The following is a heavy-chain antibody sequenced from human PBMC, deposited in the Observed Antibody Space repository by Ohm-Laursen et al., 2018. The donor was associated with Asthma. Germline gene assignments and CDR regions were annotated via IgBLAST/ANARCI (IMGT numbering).Heavy chain of an antibody. J-gene: IGHJ4*02. CDR3: ARDVMEWYLPAFDF. V-gene: IGHV3-30*03. CDR2: ISYDGSNK. Sequence: SQRLSCAASGFTFSSYGMHWVRQAPGKGLEWVAVISYDGSNKYYADSVKGRFTISRDNSKNTLYLQMNSLRADDTAVYYCARDVMEWYLPAFDFWGQGTLVTVPS. CDR1: GFTFSSYG. D-gene: IGHD3-3*01.